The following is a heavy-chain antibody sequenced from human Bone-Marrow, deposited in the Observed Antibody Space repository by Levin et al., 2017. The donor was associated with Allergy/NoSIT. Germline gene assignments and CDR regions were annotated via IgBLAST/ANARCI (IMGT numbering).Heavy chain of an antibody. CDR2: STPDGTVT. Sequence: GGSLRLSCAASGFTFSAYFMLWVRQAPGKGLVWVSRSTPDGTVTTYADSVKGRFTVSRDNARNTVYLHMNSLRVEDTAFYYCIRTSALWEFDDWGQGALVAVSS. D-gene: IGHD1-26*01. CDR3: IRTSALWEFDD. V-gene: IGHV3-74*01. J-gene: IGHJ4*02. CDR1: GFTFSAYF.